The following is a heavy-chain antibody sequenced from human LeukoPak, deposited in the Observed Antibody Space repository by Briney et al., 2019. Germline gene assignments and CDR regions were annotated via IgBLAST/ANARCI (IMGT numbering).Heavy chain of an antibody. CDR1: GGSISSYY. D-gene: IGHD3-22*01. CDR2: IYYSGST. CDR3: ARANDDYYDSSQLFDY. Sequence: SETLSLTCTVSGGSISSYYWSWIRPPPGKGLEWIGSIYYSGSTNYNPSLKSRVTISVDTSKNQFSLKLSSVTAADTAVYYCARANDDYYDSSQLFDYWGQGTLVTVSS. J-gene: IGHJ4*02. V-gene: IGHV4-59*01.